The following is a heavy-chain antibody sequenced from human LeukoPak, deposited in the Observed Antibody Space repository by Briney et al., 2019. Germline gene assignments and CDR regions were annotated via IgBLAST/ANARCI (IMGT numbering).Heavy chain of an antibody. D-gene: IGHD3-22*01. CDR2: IYPGDTDT. CDR1: GYCFTNFW. Sequence: GAPLIISCNGSGYCFTNFWIGLGRPMPGEGVYCMGIIYPGDTDTSYNPSVQGQVTISADKSINTAYLQWSSLKASDTAMYYCARPHFDSSGYEFDYWGQGTLVTVSS. J-gene: IGHJ4*02. CDR3: ARPHFDSSGYEFDY. V-gene: IGHV5-51*01.